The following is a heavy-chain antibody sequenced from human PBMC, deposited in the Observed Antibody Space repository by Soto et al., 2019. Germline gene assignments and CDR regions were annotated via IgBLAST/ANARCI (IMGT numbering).Heavy chain of an antibody. V-gene: IGHV4-4*07. D-gene: IGHD3-3*01. CDR1: GGAISGYY. J-gene: IGHJ5*02. CDR3: ARGQRFSDWFDP. CDR2: IYSSGST. Sequence: SETLSLTCTVTGGAISGYYWTWIRQSDGEGLEWIGRIYSSGSTNYNPSLKSRVTISLDTSMNYFSLRLSSVTAADTAVYYCARGQRFSDWFDPWGQGTLVTVSS.